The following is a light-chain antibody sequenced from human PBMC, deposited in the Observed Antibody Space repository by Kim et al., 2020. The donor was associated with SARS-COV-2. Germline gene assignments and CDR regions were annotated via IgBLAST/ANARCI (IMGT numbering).Light chain of an antibody. CDR3: QQRESWPLT. V-gene: IGKV3-11*01. J-gene: IGKJ4*01. CDR2: DAS. Sequence: EIVLTQSPATLSLSPGERATPSCRASRSVTTNLAWYHQKPGQPPRLLTYDASNRATGIPARFSGSGSGTEFTLTISSLEPEDFAVYYCQQRESWPLTFGGGTKVDIK. CDR1: RSVTTN.